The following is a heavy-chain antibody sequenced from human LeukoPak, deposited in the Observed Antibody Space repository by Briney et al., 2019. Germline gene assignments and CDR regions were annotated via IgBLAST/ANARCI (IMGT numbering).Heavy chain of an antibody. V-gene: IGHV3-23*01. CDR2: ISGSGDNT. CDR1: GFTFSSYA. D-gene: IGHD2-2*01. Sequence: GGSLRLSCAASGFTFSSYAMSWVRQPPGKGLEWVSGISGSGDNTYYADSVKGRFTISRDNSKKTLYLHLNSPRVEDAAVYYCARDSISIVVVPAANTGEGAFDIWGQGTMVTVSS. J-gene: IGHJ3*02. CDR3: ARDSISIVVVPAANTGEGAFDI.